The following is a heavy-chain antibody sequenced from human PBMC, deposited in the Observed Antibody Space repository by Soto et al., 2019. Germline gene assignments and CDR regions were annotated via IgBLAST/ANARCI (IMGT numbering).Heavy chain of an antibody. CDR1: GGSISSGGYS. V-gene: IGHV4-30-2*01. CDR2: IYHSGST. J-gene: IGHJ4*02. Sequence: LSLTCAVSGGSISSGGYSWSWIRQPPGKGLEWIGYIYHSGSTYYNPSLKSRVTISVDRSKNQISLKLSSVTAADTAVYYCARGMTMVTTYDYWGQGTLVTVSS. CDR3: ARGMTMVTTYDY. D-gene: IGHD4-17*01.